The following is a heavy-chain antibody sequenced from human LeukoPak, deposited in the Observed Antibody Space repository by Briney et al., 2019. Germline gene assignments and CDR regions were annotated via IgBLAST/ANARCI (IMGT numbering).Heavy chain of an antibody. Sequence: SVKVSCKASGCTFSSYAISWVRQAPGQGLEWMGGIIPIFGTANYAQKFQGRVTITADKSTSTAYMELSSLRSEDTAVYYCARDISGENWFDPWGQGTLVTVSS. J-gene: IGHJ5*02. CDR2: IIPIFGTA. D-gene: IGHD1-20*01. V-gene: IGHV1-69*06. CDR1: GCTFSSYA. CDR3: ARDISGENWFDP.